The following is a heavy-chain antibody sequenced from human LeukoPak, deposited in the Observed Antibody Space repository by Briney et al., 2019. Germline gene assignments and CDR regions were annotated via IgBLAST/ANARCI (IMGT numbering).Heavy chain of an antibody. Sequence: SETLPLTCTVSGDSISSYYWSWIRPPPRRGLEWFGYIFYSGSTNYNPSLKSRVTISVDTSKSQFSLKLSSVTAADTAVYYCARGIGLRYFDWTFDYWGQGTLVTVSS. V-gene: IGHV4-59*01. D-gene: IGHD3-9*01. J-gene: IGHJ4*02. CDR3: ARGIGLRYFDWTFDY. CDR1: GDSISSYY. CDR2: IFYSGST.